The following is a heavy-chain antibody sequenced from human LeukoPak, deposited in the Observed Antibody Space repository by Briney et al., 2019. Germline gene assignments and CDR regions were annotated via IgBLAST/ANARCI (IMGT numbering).Heavy chain of an antibody. CDR2: IWFDGSNK. CDR3: AKESNGLGI. Sequence: GGSLRLSCAASGFIFSNDAMHWVRQAPGKGLEWVAFIWFDGSNKHYADSVKGRFTISRDNSEDTLYLQMNSLRVEDTAIYYCAKESNGLGIWGRGTMVIVTS. J-gene: IGHJ3*02. CDR1: GFIFSNDA. D-gene: IGHD2-8*01. V-gene: IGHV3-30*02.